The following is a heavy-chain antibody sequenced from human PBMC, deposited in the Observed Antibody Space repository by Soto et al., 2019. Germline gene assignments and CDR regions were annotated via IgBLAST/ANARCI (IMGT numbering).Heavy chain of an antibody. Sequence: GGSLRLSCAASGFTFSSYGMHWVRQAPGKGLEWVAVISYDGSNKYYADSVKGRFTISRDNSKNTLDVKMNGLRAEDTAVYYCAKDFSPGSADYSFDYWGQGALVTVSS. V-gene: IGHV3-30*18. CDR2: ISYDGSNK. CDR3: AKDFSPGSADYSFDY. J-gene: IGHJ4*02. CDR1: GFTFSSYG.